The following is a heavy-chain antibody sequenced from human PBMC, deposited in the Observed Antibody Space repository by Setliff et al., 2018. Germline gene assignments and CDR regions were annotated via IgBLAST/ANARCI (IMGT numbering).Heavy chain of an antibody. CDR1: GFTFSGSA. V-gene: IGHV3-73*01. D-gene: IGHD4-17*01. J-gene: IGHJ4*02. CDR3: AITMTTGVDFFDY. Sequence: GESLKISCAASGFTFSGSAMYWVRQASGKGLEWVGRIRSKSDSYATVYAASVRGRFTISRDDSKNTAYLQVNSLKTEDTAVYYCAITMTTGVDFFDYWGQGTLVTVSS. CDR2: IRSKSDSYAT.